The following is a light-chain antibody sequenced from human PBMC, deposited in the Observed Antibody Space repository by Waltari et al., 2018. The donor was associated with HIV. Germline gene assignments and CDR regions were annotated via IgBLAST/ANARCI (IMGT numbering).Light chain of an antibody. Sequence: QSVLTQPPSASGTPGQRVTFSCSGSSSNIGSNPVDWYQKLPGTAPRLLIYNNNQRPAGVADRFSGSNSGTSASLAISGLQSEDEADYYCAAWDDSLNGHVLFGGGTKLTVL. CDR1: SSNIGSNP. CDR3: AAWDDSLNGHVL. J-gene: IGLJ2*01. CDR2: NNN. V-gene: IGLV1-44*01.